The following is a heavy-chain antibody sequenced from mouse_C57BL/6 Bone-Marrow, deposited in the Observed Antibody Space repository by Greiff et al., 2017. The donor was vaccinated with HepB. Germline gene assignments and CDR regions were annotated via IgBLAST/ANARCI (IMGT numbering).Heavy chain of an antibody. CDR3: ARRMDGWFAY. V-gene: IGHV8-12*01. CDR1: GFSLSTSGMG. Sequence: QVTLKESGPGILQSSQTLSLTCSFSGFSLSTSGMGVSWIRQPSGKGLEWLAHIYWDDDKRYNPSLKSRLTISKDTSRNQVFLKITSVDTADTATYYCARRMDGWFAYWGQGTLVTVSA. J-gene: IGHJ3*01. CDR2: IYWDDDK. D-gene: IGHD2-3*01.